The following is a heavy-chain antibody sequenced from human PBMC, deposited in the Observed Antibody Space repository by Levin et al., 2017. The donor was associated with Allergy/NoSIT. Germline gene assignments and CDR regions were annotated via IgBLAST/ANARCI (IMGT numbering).Heavy chain of an antibody. J-gene: IGHJ3*02. Sequence: GGSLRLSCAAPGFIFSSYTMNWVRQAPGKGLEWVSYISTSSSSIYYADSVKGRFTSSKGNAQNSLYLQMNSLRAEDTAVYYCAREYSSTNGTAFDIWGQGTMVTVSS. D-gene: IGHD6-13*01. CDR3: AREYSSTNGTAFDI. CDR1: GFIFSSYT. V-gene: IGHV3-48*04. CDR2: ISTSSSSI.